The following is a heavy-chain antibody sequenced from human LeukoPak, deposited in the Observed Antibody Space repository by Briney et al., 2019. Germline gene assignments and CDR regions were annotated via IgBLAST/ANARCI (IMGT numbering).Heavy chain of an antibody. Sequence: SETLSLTCTVSGGSISSYYWSWIRQPAGKGLEWIGRIYISGSTNYNPSLKSRVTMSVDTSKNQFSLKLSSVTAADTAVYYCARASQDIVVVVAGGYYMDVWGKGTTVTVSS. CDR2: IYISGST. V-gene: IGHV4-4*07. J-gene: IGHJ6*03. D-gene: IGHD2-15*01. CDR1: GGSISSYY. CDR3: ARASQDIVVVVAGGYYMDV.